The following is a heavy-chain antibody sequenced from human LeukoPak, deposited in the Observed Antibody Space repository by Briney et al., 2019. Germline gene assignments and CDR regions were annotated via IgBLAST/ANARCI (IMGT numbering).Heavy chain of an antibody. V-gene: IGHV1-2*02. J-gene: IGHJ4*02. CDR2: INPNSGGT. Sequence: ASVKVSCKASGYTFTGYYMHWVRQAPGQGLEWMGWINPNSGGTNYAQKLQGRVTMTRDTSISTAYMELSSLRAEDTAVYYCASVPGYSYGYPSGYFDYWGQGTLVTVSS. CDR3: ASVPGYSYGYPSGYFDY. CDR1: GYTFTGYY. D-gene: IGHD5-18*01.